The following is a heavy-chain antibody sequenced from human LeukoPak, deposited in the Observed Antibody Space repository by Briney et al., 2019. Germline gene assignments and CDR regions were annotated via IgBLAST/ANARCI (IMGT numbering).Heavy chain of an antibody. D-gene: IGHD3-22*01. CDR3: ARVLSAPEPYYYDSSGYQPFDP. V-gene: IGHV1-18*01. CDR2: ISAYNGNT. J-gene: IGHJ5*02. Sequence: ASVKVSCKASGYTFTSYGISWVRQAPGQGLEWMGWISAYNGNTNYAQKLQGRVTMTTDTSTSTAYMELRSLRSDDTAVYYCARVLSAPEPYYYDSSGYQPFDPWGQGTLVTVSS. CDR1: GYTFTSYG.